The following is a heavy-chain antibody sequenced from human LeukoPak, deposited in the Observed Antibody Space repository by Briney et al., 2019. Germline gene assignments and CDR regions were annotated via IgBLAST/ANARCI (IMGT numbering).Heavy chain of an antibody. J-gene: IGHJ4*01. D-gene: IGHD3-22*01. CDR2: ISSSGSTI. CDR1: GFTFSSYE. V-gene: IGHV3-48*03. CDR3: ASRLLLGH. Sequence: GGSLRLSCAAYGFTFSSYEMNWVRQAAGKGLEWVSYISSSGSTIYYADSVKGRFTISRDNAKNSLYLQVNSLRAEDTGVYYCASRLLLGHWGQGTLVTVSS.